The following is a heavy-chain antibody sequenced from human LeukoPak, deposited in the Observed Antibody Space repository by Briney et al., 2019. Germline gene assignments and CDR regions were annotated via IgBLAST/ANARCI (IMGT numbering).Heavy chain of an antibody. D-gene: IGHD3-10*01. CDR1: GGTFSSYA. Sequence: SVKVSCKASGGTFSSYAISWVRQAPGQGLEWMGRIIPILGIANYAQKFQGRVTITADKSTSTAYMELSSLRSEDTAVYYCARGGGYGSGSYPFDYWGQGTLVTVSS. CDR2: IIPILGIA. CDR3: ARGGGYGSGSYPFDY. J-gene: IGHJ4*02. V-gene: IGHV1-69*04.